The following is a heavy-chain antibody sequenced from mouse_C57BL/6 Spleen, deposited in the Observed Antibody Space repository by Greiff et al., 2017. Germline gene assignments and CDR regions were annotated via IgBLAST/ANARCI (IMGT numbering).Heavy chain of an antibody. CDR2: IDPSDSYT. CDR3: ARNGYFSY. J-gene: IGHJ2*01. CDR1: GYTFTSYW. Sequence: QVHVKQPGAELVRPGTSVKLSCKASGYTFTSYWMHWVKQRPGQGLEWIGVIDPSDSYTNYNQKFKGKATLTVDTSSSTAYMQLSSLTSEDSAVYYCARNGYFSYWGQGTTLTVSS. V-gene: IGHV1-59*01. D-gene: IGHD2-3*01.